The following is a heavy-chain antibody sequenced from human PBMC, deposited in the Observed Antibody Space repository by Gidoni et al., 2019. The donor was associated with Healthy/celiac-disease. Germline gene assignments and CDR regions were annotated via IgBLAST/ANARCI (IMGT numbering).Heavy chain of an antibody. V-gene: IGHV4-31*03. Sequence: QVQLQESGPGLVKPSQTLSLTCTVSGGSISSGGYYWSWIRQHPGKGLEWIGYIYYSGSTYYNPSLKSRVTISVDTSKNQFSLKLSSVTAADTAVYYCARAHFEYSSTLNWFDPWGQGTLVTVSS. D-gene: IGHD6-6*01. CDR2: IYYSGST. CDR1: GGSISSGGYY. J-gene: IGHJ5*02. CDR3: ARAHFEYSSTLNWFDP.